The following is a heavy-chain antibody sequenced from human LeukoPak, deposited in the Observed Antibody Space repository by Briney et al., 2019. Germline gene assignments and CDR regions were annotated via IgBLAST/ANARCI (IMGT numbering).Heavy chain of an antibody. CDR2: IDHSGGT. V-gene: IGHV4-34*01. J-gene: IGHJ3*02. CDR3: ARGLEYDFWSGNYSDAFDI. CDR1: GGSFSNYY. Sequence: SETLSLTCAVYGGSFSNYYWGWIRQPPGKGPEWIGEIDHSGGTNYNPSLKSRVTISIDTSKNQFSLKLNSVTAADTAVYYCARGLEYDFWSGNYSDAFDIWDQGTMVTVSS. D-gene: IGHD3-3*01.